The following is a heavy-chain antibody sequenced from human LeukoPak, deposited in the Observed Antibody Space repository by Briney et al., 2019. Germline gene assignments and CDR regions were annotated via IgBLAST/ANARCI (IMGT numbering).Heavy chain of an antibody. V-gene: IGHV3-23*01. J-gene: IGHJ4*02. D-gene: IGHD4-17*01. CDR3: ARGRVGDDYGDLDY. CDR2: ISGSGGST. Sequence: GGSLRLSCAASGFTFSSYAMSWVRQAPGKGLEWVSAISGSGGSTYYADSVKGRFTISRDNAKNSLYLQMNSLRAEDTAVYYCARGRVGDDYGDLDYWGQGTLVTVSS. CDR1: GFTFSSYA.